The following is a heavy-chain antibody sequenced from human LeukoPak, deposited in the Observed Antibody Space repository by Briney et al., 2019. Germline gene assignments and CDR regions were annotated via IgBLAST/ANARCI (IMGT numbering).Heavy chain of an antibody. V-gene: IGHV3-43D*03. CDR3: ANGYNYLDY. CDR1: GFTFDDYA. Sequence: PGGSLRLSCAASGFTFDDYAMHWVRQAPGKGLEWVSLISWDGGSTYCADSVKGRFTISRDNAKNSLYLQMNSLRAEDTAVYYCANGYNYLDYWGQGTLVTVSS. D-gene: IGHD5-24*01. J-gene: IGHJ4*02. CDR2: ISWDGGST.